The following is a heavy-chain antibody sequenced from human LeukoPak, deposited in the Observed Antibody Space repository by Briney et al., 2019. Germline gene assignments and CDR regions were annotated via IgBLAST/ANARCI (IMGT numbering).Heavy chain of an antibody. CDR1: GYTLTELS. CDR2: FDPEDGET. D-gene: IGHD3-3*01. Sequence: ASVKVSCKVSGYTLTELSMHWVRQAPGKGLERMGGFDPEDGETIYAQKFQGRVTMTEDTSTDTAYMELSSLRSEDTAVYYCATGLGNDFWSGYTTSFDYWGQGTLVTVSS. V-gene: IGHV1-24*01. J-gene: IGHJ4*02. CDR3: ATGLGNDFWSGYTTSFDY.